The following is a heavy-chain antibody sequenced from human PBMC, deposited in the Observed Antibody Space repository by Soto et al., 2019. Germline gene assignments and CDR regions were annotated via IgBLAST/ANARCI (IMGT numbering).Heavy chain of an antibody. D-gene: IGHD3-22*01. J-gene: IGHJ5*02. V-gene: IGHV4-38-2*01. CDR2: IYHGGST. CDR1: VYSISSGYY. Sequence: SESLSLTCAVSVYSISSGYYWGCLRQPPGKGLEWTGSIYHGGSTYYNPSLNSRVTLSIDMTNNHVSLILNSVTAADTAVYYCARVGPWVPYYYDSSPYTFENWFDPWGQGTLVTVSS. CDR3: ARVGPWVPYYYDSSPYTFENWFDP.